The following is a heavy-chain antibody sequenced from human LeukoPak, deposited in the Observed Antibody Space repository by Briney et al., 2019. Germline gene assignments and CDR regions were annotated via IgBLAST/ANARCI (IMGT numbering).Heavy chain of an antibody. D-gene: IGHD2-2*02. CDR2: ISSNGGNT. V-gene: IGHV3-64*01. CDR3: ARDPSCSSTSCYTGPYFDY. J-gene: IGHJ4*02. CDR1: GFTFSSYA. Sequence: GGSLRLSCAASGFTFSSYAMHWVRQAPGKGLEYVSAISSNGGNTYYANSVKGRFTISRDNSRNTLYLQMGSLRAEDMAVYYCARDPSCSSTSCYTGPYFDYWGQGTLVTVSS.